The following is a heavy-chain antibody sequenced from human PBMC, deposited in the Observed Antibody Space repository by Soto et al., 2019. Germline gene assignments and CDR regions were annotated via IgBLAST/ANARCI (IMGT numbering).Heavy chain of an antibody. V-gene: IGHV4-34*01. CDR2: INHSGST. CDR3: ASYHYYDFWSGYRHFQAV. D-gene: IGHD3-3*01. CDR1: GGSLSGYF. Sequence: SENPSITSAVYGGSLSGYFWSCVRQPPGKGLEWIGEINHSGSTNYNPSLKSRVTISADTSKHQFSLRLSSVTAADSAIYYCASYHYYDFWSGYRHFQAVCGKRTTVIVSS. J-gene: IGHJ6*04.